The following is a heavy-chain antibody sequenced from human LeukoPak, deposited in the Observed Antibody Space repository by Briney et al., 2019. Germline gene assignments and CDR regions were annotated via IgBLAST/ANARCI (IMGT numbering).Heavy chain of an antibody. D-gene: IGHD4-11*01. Sequence: SSETLSLTCTVSGGSFRGDYYWAWIRQPPGKGLEWIGSIYSGGRIYYNPSLKSRVSISIDTSNNDLSLKVTSVTAADTAGYYCARAPWAYGNYVHAFDIWGQGTMVTVSS. CDR2: IYSGGRI. V-gene: IGHV4-39*07. CDR1: GGSFRGDYY. J-gene: IGHJ3*02. CDR3: ARAPWAYGNYVHAFDI.